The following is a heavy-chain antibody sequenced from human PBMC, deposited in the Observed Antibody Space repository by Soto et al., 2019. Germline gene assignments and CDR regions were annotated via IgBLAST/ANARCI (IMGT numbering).Heavy chain of an antibody. J-gene: IGHJ4*02. Sequence: TLSLTCAVSGGSISSGGYSWSWIRQPPGKGLEWIGYIYHSGSTYYNPSLKSRVTISVDRSKNQFSLKLSSVTAADTAVYYCARGITMTPGLIDYWGQGTLVTVSS. D-gene: IGHD3-22*01. CDR2: IYHSGST. CDR3: ARGITMTPGLIDY. CDR1: GGSISSGGYS. V-gene: IGHV4-30-2*01.